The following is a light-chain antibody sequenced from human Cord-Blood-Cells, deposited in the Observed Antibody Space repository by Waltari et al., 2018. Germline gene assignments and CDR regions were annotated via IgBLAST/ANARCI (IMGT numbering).Light chain of an antibody. Sequence: QSALTQPASVSGSPGQSLTISCTGTSSDVRGHNFFSSYQQHPGKTPKLMIYDVSNRPSGVSNRFSGSKSGNTASLTISGLQAEDEADYYCSSYTSSSTLVFGTGTKVTVL. J-gene: IGLJ1*01. CDR2: DVS. V-gene: IGLV2-14*01. CDR1: SSDVRGHNF. CDR3: SSYTSSSTLV.